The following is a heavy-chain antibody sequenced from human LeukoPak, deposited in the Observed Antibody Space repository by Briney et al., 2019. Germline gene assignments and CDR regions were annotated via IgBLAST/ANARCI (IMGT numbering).Heavy chain of an antibody. CDR1: GFTFSSYS. Sequence: PGGSLRLSCAASGFTFSSYSMNWVRQAPGKGLEWVSSISGNSNDMNYADSVKGRFTISRDNTRNSLYLQMNSLRAEDTAIYYCVRIPNGANFPNWFDPWGQGTLVTVSS. CDR3: VRIPNGANFPNWFDP. CDR2: ISGNSNDM. J-gene: IGHJ5*02. D-gene: IGHD4/OR15-4a*01. V-gene: IGHV3-21*01.